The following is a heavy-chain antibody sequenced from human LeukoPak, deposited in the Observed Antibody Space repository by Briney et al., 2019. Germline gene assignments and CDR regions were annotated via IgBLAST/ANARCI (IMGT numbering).Heavy chain of an antibody. V-gene: IGHV1-24*01. J-gene: IGHJ4*02. CDR1: GYTLTELS. D-gene: IGHD5-18*01. Sequence: ASVKVSCKVSGYTLTELSMHWVRRAPGKGLEWMGGFDPEDGETIYAQKFQGRVTMTEDTSTDTAYMELSSLRSEDTAVYYCATRDTAMVSSFDYWGQGTLVTVSS. CDR2: FDPEDGET. CDR3: ATRDTAMVSSFDY.